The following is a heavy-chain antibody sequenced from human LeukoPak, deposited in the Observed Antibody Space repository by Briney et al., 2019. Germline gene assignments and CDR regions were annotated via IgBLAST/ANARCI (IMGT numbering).Heavy chain of an antibody. J-gene: IGHJ3*02. CDR2: IYYSGTT. D-gene: IGHD1-26*01. V-gene: IGHV4-39*07. CDR1: GGSINSNTYY. Sequence: SETLSLTCTVSGGSINSNTYYWAFVRQPPGKGLEWIATIYYSGTTYYNPSLKSRVTISLDTSKNQFSLKLSSVTAADTAVYYCARDRGLLRSGYAFDIWGQGTMVTVSS. CDR3: ARDRGLLRSGYAFDI.